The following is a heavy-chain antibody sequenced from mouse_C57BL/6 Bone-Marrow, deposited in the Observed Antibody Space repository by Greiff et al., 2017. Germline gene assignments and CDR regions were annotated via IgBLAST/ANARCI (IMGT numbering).Heavy chain of an antibody. CDR2: IYPRSGNT. Sequence: VMLVESGAELARPGASVKLSCKASGYTFTSYGISWVKQRTGQGLEWIGEIYPRSGNTYYNEKFKGKATLTADKSSSTAYMELRSLTSEDSAVYYCARWPYYFDYWGQGTTLTVSS. J-gene: IGHJ2*01. V-gene: IGHV1-81*01. CDR1: GYTFTSYG. CDR3: ARWPYYFDY.